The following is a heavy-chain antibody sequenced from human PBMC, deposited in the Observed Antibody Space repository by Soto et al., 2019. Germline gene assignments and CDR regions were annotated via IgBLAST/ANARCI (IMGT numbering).Heavy chain of an antibody. CDR1: GASVNSDNYY. CDR3: ARDIRGFSRALDY. Sequence: SETLSLTCNVSGASVNSDNYYWTWVRQPPGKGLEWIGNIHNSGTTNYKPSLQNRVSMSIDTPKNQYSLKLTSVTAADAALYYCARDIRGFSRALDYWGRGTPVTVSS. D-gene: IGHD5-18*01. J-gene: IGHJ4*02. V-gene: IGHV4-61*01. CDR2: IHNSGTT.